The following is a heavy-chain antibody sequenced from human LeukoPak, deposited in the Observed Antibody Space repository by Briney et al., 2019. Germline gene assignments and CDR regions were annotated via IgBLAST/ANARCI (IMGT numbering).Heavy chain of an antibody. CDR1: GYTFTSYG. J-gene: IGHJ5*02. D-gene: IGHD3-22*01. V-gene: IGHV1-18*01. Sequence: ASVKVSCKASGYTFTSYGISWVRQAPGQGLEWMGWISAYNGNTNYAQKLQGRVTMTTDTSTSTAYMELRSLRSDDTAVYYCARDRGYYYDSSGYYSWFDPWGQGTLVTVSS. CDR3: ARDRGYYYDSSGYYSWFDP. CDR2: ISAYNGNT.